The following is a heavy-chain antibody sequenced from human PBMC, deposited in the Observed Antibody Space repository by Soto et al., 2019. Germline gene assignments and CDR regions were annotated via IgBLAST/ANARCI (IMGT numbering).Heavy chain of an antibody. CDR3: ARGHIVVVTAQSDN. V-gene: IGHV3-30-3*01. Sequence: QVQLVESGGGVVQPGRSLRLSCAASGFTLSSYAMHWVRQAPGKGLEWVAVISYDGSNKYYADSVKGRFTISRDNSKKTLYLHMSRLRAEDMSVYYCARGHIVVVTAQSDNWSQGTLVTVSS. CDR2: ISYDGSNK. CDR1: GFTLSSYA. D-gene: IGHD2-21*02. J-gene: IGHJ4*02.